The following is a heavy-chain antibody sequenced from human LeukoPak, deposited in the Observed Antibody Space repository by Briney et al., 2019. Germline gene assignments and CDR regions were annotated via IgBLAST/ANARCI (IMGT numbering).Heavy chain of an antibody. D-gene: IGHD6-13*01. CDR2: ISYGGST. CDR3: ARHWETSSWYVDY. CDR1: GGSISSYY. Sequence: SSETLSLTCTVSGGSISSYYWSWIRQPPGKGLEWIGYISYGGSTNYNPSLKSRVTMSVDTSKNQLSLKLSSVTAADTAVYYCARHWETSSWYVDYWGQGTLVTVSS. J-gene: IGHJ4*02. V-gene: IGHV4-59*08.